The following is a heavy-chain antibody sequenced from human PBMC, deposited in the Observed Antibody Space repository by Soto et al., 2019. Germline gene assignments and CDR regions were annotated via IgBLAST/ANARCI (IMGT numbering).Heavy chain of an antibody. CDR2: ISYDGSNK. CDR3: GKGGLGSSCLDY. CDR1: GFTFSSYG. J-gene: IGHJ4*02. D-gene: IGHD6-6*01. Sequence: GGSLRLSCAASGFTFSSYGMHWVRQAPGKGLEWVAVISYDGSNKYYADSVKGRFTISRDNSKNTLYLQMNSLRAEDTAVYYCGKGGLGSSCLDYWGQGTMVTVYS. V-gene: IGHV3-30*18.